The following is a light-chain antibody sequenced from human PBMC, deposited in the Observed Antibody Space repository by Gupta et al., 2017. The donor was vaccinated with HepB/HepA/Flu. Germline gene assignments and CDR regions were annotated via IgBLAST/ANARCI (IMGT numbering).Light chain of an antibody. V-gene: IGKV1-8*01. CDR3: QHDNRHPWT. CDR2: DAY. J-gene: IGKJ1*01. CDR1: QGISSY. Sequence: ALRMIQSPSSFSASTGDKVTITCRASQGISSYLAWYQQKPGKAPKLLIYDAYTLKSGVPSRFRGSGSGKDFSLTSSCLQYEDVATYYCQHDNRHPWTFGQGTKVEIK.